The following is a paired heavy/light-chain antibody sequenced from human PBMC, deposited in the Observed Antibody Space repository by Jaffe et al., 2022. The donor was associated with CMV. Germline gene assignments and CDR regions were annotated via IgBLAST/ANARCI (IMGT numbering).Light chain of an antibody. V-gene: IGKV1-5*03. CDR3: QQYNSYSEYT. J-gene: IGKJ2*01. CDR2: KAS. Sequence: DIQMTQSPSTLSASVGDRVTITCRASQSISSWLAWYQQKPGKAPKLLIYKASSLESGVPSRFSGSGSGTEFTLTISSLQPDDFATYYCQQYNSYSEYTFGQGTKLEIK. CDR1: QSISSW.
Heavy chain of an antibody. D-gene: IGHD6-19*01. Sequence: QVQLVQSGAEVKKPGASVKVSCKASGYTFTSYAMHWVRQAPGQRLEWMGWINAGNGNTKYSQKFQGRVTITRDTSASTAYMELSSLRSEDTAVYYCARDGTYSSGWYGGAAGGVYYYMDVWGKGTTVTVSS. CDR1: GYTFTSYA. CDR2: INAGNGNT. J-gene: IGHJ6*03. V-gene: IGHV1-3*01. CDR3: ARDGTYSSGWYGGAAGGVYYYMDV.